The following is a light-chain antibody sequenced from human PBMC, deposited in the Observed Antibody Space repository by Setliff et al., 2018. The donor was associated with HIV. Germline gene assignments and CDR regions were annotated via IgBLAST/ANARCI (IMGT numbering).Light chain of an antibody. J-gene: IGLJ1*01. CDR3: TSYTSSSTYV. Sequence: QSVLTQPASVSGSPGQSITISCTGTSSDLGGYNYVSWYQQHPGKAPKLMIYDVGNRPSGVSNRFSGSKSGNTASLTISGLQAEDEADYYCTSYTSSSTYVFGTGTKVTVL. CDR1: SSDLGGYNY. V-gene: IGLV2-14*01. CDR2: DVG.